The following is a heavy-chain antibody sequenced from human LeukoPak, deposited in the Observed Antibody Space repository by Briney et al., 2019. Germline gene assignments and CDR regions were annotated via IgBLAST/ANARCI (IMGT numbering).Heavy chain of an antibody. Sequence: GRSLRLSCAASGFTFDDYAMHWVRQAPGKGLEWVSGISWNSGSIGYADSVKGRFTISRGNAKNSLYLQMNSLRAEDTAVYYCAKDLRFNYVWEAGYWGQGTLVTVSS. CDR2: ISWNSGSI. CDR3: AKDLRFNYVWEAGY. CDR1: GFTFDDYA. D-gene: IGHD3-16*01. J-gene: IGHJ4*02. V-gene: IGHV3-9*01.